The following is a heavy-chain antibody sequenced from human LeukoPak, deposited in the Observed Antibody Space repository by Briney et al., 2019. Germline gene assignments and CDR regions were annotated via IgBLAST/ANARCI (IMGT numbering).Heavy chain of an antibody. CDR2: VGTSSGNT. Sequence: GGSLRLSCAASGFTFSDYSMNWVRQAPGKGLEWISYVGTSSGNTKYADSVKGRFTISGDSAKNSVLLQMNNLRVEDTAVYYCARDHRYAFDNWGQGALVTVSS. V-gene: IGHV3-48*04. D-gene: IGHD5-12*01. J-gene: IGHJ4*02. CDR1: GFTFSDYS. CDR3: ARDHRYAFDN.